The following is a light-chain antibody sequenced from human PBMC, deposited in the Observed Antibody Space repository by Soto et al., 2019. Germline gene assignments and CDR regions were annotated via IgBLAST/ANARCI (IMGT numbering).Light chain of an antibody. CDR2: GAS. CDR1: QSVSSYY. Sequence: EIVLTQSPGTLSVSPGERATLSCRASQSVSSYYLAWYQQKPGQAPRLLNYGASTRATGIPDRFSGSGSGTDFTLTINRLQSEDFAVYYCQQYGWSSLTFGGGTKVEIK. J-gene: IGKJ4*01. V-gene: IGKV3-20*01. CDR3: QQYGWSSLT.